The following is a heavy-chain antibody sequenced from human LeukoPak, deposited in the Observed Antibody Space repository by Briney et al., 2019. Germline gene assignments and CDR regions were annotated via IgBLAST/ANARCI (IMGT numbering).Heavy chain of an antibody. V-gene: IGHV3-21*01. CDR1: GFIFSSYG. D-gene: IGHD2-21*02. J-gene: IGHJ5*02. Sequence: GGSLRLSCAASGFIFSSYGMHWVRQAPGKGLEWVSAISGSGGSTYYADSVKGRFTISRDNAKNSLYLQMNSLRAEDTAVYYCARDRGSYCGGDCYPWGQGTLVTVSS. CDR3: ARDRGSYCGGDCYP. CDR2: ISGSGGST.